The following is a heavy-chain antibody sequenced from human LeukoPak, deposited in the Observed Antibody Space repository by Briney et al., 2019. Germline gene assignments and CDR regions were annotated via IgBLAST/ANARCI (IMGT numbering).Heavy chain of an antibody. D-gene: IGHD5-12*01. Sequence: GESLKISCKGSGYSFTSYWIGWVRPVPGKGLEWMGIIYPDDSDTRYSPSFQGQVTISVDKSISTAYLQWSSLKASDTAMYYCARHSATRGSGYNGVGYWGQGTLVTVSS. CDR2: IYPDDSDT. CDR3: ARHSATRGSGYNGVGY. CDR1: GYSFTSYW. J-gene: IGHJ4*02. V-gene: IGHV5-51*01.